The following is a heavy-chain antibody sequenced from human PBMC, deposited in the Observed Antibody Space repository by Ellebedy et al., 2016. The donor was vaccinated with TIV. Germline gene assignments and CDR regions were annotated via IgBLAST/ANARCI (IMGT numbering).Heavy chain of an antibody. CDR3: ARDTGSLDV. CDR2: ISSRGTST. V-gene: IGHV3-11*05. D-gene: IGHD1-26*01. Sequence: GGSLRLXCAASGFTFSDYYMSWIRQAPGKGLEWISYISSRGTSTQYADSVKGRFTISRDNGRNSLYLQMNSLRDDDTAVYYCARDTGSLDVWGQGTTVTASS. J-gene: IGHJ6*02. CDR1: GFTFSDYY.